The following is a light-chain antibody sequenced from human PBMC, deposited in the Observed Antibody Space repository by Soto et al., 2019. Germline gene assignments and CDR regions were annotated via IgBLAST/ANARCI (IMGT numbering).Light chain of an antibody. Sequence: QSALTQPPSASGSPVQSVTISCTGTSSDVGGYNYVSWYQQHPGKAPKVMIYEVSKLPSGVPDRFSGSKSGNTASLTVSGLQAEDEADYYCSSYAGTNILYVFGTGTKLAVL. V-gene: IGLV2-8*01. J-gene: IGLJ1*01. CDR3: SSYAGTNILYV. CDR2: EVS. CDR1: SSDVGGYNY.